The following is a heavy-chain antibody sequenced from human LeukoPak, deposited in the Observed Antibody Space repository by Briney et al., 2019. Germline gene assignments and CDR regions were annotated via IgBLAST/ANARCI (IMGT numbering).Heavy chain of an antibody. CDR1: GYTFTSYG. CDR2: ISAYNGNT. CDR3: ARGPGAGVEWLSPLDV. Sequence: ASVKVSCTASGYTFTSYGISWVRQAPGQGLEWMGWISAYNGNTNYAQKLQGRVTMTTDTSTSTAYMELRSLRSDDTAVYYCARGPGAGVEWLSPLDVWGQGTTVTVSS. D-gene: IGHD3-3*01. V-gene: IGHV1-18*01. J-gene: IGHJ6*02.